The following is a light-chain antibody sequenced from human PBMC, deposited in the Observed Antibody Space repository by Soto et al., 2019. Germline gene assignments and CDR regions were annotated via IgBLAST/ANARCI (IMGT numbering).Light chain of an antibody. Sequence: EIVMTQSPATLSVSPGERATLSCRTSQSVSSSLAWYQQKRGQAPRLLIYGASTRATGIPARFSGSGSGTEFTLTISSLQSEDFAVYYCQQYNSWPPITFGQGTRLEIK. CDR1: QSVSSS. CDR3: QQYNSWPPIT. V-gene: IGKV3-15*01. J-gene: IGKJ5*01. CDR2: GAS.